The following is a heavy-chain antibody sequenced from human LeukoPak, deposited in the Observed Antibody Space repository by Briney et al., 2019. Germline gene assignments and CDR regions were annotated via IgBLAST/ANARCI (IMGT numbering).Heavy chain of an antibody. D-gene: IGHD3-22*01. Sequence: SETLSLTCTVSGYSISSGYYWGWIRQPPGKGLEWIGSIYHSGSTYYNPSLKSRVTMSVDTSKNQFSLKLSSVTAANTAVYYCARSSGYYDNYYYYYMDVWGKGTTVTISS. CDR3: ARSSGYYDNYYYYYMDV. J-gene: IGHJ6*03. V-gene: IGHV4-38-2*02. CDR2: IYHSGST. CDR1: GYSISSGYY.